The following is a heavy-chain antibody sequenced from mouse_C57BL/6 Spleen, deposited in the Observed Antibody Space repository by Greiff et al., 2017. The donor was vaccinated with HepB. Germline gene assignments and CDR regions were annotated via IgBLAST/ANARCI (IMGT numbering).Heavy chain of an antibody. CDR2: ISDGGSYT. J-gene: IGHJ2*01. D-gene: IGHD1-1*01. CDR3: ARGDYYGSSWGY. CDR1: GFTFSSYA. Sequence: EVMLVESGGGLVKPGGSLKLSCAASGFTFSSYAMSWVRQTPEKRLEWVATISDGGSYTYYPDNVKGRFTISRDNAKNNLYLQMSHLKSEDTAMYYCARGDYYGSSWGYWGQGTTLTVSS. V-gene: IGHV5-4*03.